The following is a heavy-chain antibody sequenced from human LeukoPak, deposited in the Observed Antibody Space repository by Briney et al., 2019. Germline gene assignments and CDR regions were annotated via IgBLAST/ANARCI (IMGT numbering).Heavy chain of an antibody. CDR1: GFVFSASY. CDR3: VRGGTYWTVS. J-gene: IGHJ5*01. D-gene: IGHD3-16*01. Sequence: GGSLRLSCTASGFVFSASYMSWVRKAPGKGLEWVATIKPDGSEKYHVDSVSGRFTISRDNTNDSLFLQMNSLRVDDTAVYYCVRGGTYWTVSWGQGTLVNVS. V-gene: IGHV3-7*02. CDR2: IKPDGSEK.